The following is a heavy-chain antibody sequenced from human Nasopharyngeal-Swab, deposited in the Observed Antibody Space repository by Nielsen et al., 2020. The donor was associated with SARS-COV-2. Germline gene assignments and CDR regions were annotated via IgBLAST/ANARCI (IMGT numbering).Heavy chain of an antibody. V-gene: IGHV3-30*18. CDR1: GSTFSSYG. CDR2: ISYDGSNK. D-gene: IGHD3-3*01. J-gene: IGHJ6*03. CDR3: AKVGAITIFGVVNYYYYYMDV. Sequence: GESLKISCAASGSTFSSYGMHWVRQAPGKGLEWVAVISYDGSNKYCADSVKGRFTISRDNSKNTLYLQMNSLRAEDTAVYYCAKVGAITIFGVVNYYYYYMDVWGKGTTVTVSS.